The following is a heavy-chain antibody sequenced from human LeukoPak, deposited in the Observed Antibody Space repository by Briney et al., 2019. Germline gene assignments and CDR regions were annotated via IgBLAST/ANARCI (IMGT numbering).Heavy chain of an antibody. CDR1: GFTFSSYG. CDR2: IWYDGSNK. J-gene: IGHJ6*02. CDR3: ARDLRYYSNFPSGMDV. V-gene: IGHV3-33*01. Sequence: PGGSLRLSCAASGFTFSSYGMPWVRQAPGKGLEWVAVIWYDGSNKYYADSVQGRFTISRDNSKNTLYLQMNSLRAEDTAVYYCARDLRYYSNFPSGMDVWGQGTTVTVSS. D-gene: IGHD4-11*01.